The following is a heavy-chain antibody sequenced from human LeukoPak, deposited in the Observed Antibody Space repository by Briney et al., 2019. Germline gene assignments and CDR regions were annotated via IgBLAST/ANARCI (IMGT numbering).Heavy chain of an antibody. V-gene: IGHV3-23*01. CDR2: INHSGYSI. J-gene: IGHJ6*03. CDR1: GFTFNIYT. CDR3: AKVSGSGTYYYYYMDV. Sequence: GGSLRLSCAASGFTFNIYTMNWVRQAPGKGLEWVSTINHSGYSIYYADSVKGRFTISRDNSKNTLYLQMNSLRAEDTAVYYCAKVSGSGTYYYYYMDVWGKGTTVTVSS. D-gene: IGHD2-15*01.